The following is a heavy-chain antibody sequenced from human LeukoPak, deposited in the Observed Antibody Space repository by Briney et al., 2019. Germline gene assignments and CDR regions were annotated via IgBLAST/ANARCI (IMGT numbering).Heavy chain of an antibody. CDR2: ISSSSSYI. Sequence: PGGSLRLSCAASGFTFSSYSMNWVRQAPGKGLEWVSSISSSSSYIYYADSVKGRFTISRDNAKNSLYLQMNNLRAEDTAVYYCARSVGATIFDPWGQGTLVTVSS. V-gene: IGHV3-21*01. CDR3: ARSVGATIFDP. D-gene: IGHD1-26*01. CDR1: GFTFSSYS. J-gene: IGHJ5*02.